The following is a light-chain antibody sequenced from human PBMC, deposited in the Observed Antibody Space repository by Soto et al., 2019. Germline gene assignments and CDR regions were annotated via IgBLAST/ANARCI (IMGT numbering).Light chain of an antibody. V-gene: IGLV2-14*01. Sequence: QSVLTQPASVSGSPGQSITISCTGTSSDTAGYNYVSWYQQHPGKAPKLMIYEVSNRPSGVSNRFSGSKSGNTASLTISGLQAEDEADYYCSSYTSSSTYVFGTGTKVTVL. CDR2: EVS. CDR1: SSDTAGYNY. J-gene: IGLJ1*01. CDR3: SSYTSSSTYV.